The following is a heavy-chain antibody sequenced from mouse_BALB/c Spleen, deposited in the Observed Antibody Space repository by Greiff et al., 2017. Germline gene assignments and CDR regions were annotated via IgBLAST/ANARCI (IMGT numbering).Heavy chain of an antibody. CDR3: ARKLPMDY. Sequence: VQLQQSAAELARPGASVKMSCKASGYTFTSYTMHWLKQRPVQGLEWIGYINPSSGYTEYNQKFKDKTTLTADKSSSTAYMQLSSLTSEDSAVYYCARKLPMDYWGQGTSVTVSS. CDR2: INPSSGYT. CDR1: GYTFTSYT. V-gene: IGHV1-4*02. J-gene: IGHJ4*01.